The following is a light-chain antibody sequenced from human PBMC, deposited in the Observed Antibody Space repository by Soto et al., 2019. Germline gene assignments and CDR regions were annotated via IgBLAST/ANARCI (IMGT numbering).Light chain of an antibody. J-gene: IGLJ1*01. CDR2: YDS. V-gene: IGLV3-21*04. CDR3: QVWDSSGHHPEV. CDR1: NVGSKT. Sequence: SYELTQPPSLSVAPGQTAKIPCGGVNVGSKTVHWYQQKPGQAPVLGIYYDSGRPSGIPERFSGSNSGNTATLTITGVEAGDEADYYCQVWDSSGHHPEVFGTGTKLTVL.